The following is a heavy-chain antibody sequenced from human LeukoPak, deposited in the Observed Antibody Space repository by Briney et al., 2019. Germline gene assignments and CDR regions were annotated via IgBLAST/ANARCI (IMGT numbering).Heavy chain of an antibody. V-gene: IGHV4-34*01. CDR1: GGSFSGYY. CDR2: IYYSGST. D-gene: IGHD1-26*01. Sequence: PSETLSLTCAVYGGSFSGYYWSWIRQPPGKGLEWIGYIYYSGSTYYNPSLKSRVTISVDTSKNQFSLKLSSVTAADTAVYYCARDHGIVGATGYWGQGTLVTVSS. CDR3: ARDHGIVGATGY. J-gene: IGHJ4*02.